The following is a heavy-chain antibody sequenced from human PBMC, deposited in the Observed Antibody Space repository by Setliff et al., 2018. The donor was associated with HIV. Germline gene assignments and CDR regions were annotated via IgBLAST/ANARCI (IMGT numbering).Heavy chain of an antibody. Sequence: SETLSLTCTVSGDSIRSGSYYWTWIRQPAGKGLEWIGHIYTTGSTNYNPSLKSRVTISLDTSKNQFSLKLSSVTAADTAVYYCASRPYSSGWYWFDPWGQGTLVTVSS. V-gene: IGHV4-61*09. D-gene: IGHD6-19*01. CDR1: GDSIRSGSYY. CDR3: ASRPYSSGWYWFDP. J-gene: IGHJ5*02. CDR2: IYTTGST.